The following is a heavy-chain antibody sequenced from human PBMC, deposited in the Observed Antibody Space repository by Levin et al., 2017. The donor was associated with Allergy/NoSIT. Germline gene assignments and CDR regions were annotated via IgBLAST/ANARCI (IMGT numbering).Heavy chain of an antibody. Sequence: GGSLRLSCAASGFTFSGSAMHWVRQASGKGLEWVGRIRSKANNYATAYAASVKGRFTISRDDSKNTAYLQINSLETEDTAVYYCTRPGYSSGWDDYWGQGTLVTVSS. CDR1: GFTFSGSA. V-gene: IGHV3-73*01. J-gene: IGHJ4*02. CDR2: IRSKANNYAT. CDR3: TRPGYSSGWDDY. D-gene: IGHD6-19*01.